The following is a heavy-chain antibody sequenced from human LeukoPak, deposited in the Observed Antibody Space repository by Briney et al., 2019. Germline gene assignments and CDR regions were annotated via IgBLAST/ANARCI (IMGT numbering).Heavy chain of an antibody. V-gene: IGHV3-23*01. CDR1: GFTFSSYA. J-gene: IGHJ1*01. Sequence: GGPLRLSCAASGFTFSSYAMSWVRQAPGKGLEWVSAISGSGGGTYYADSVKGRFTISRDNSKNTLYLQMNSLRAEDTAVYYCAKLTRYYYDSSGYTYFQHWGQGTLVTVSS. CDR3: AKLTRYYYDSSGYTYFQH. D-gene: IGHD3-22*01. CDR2: ISGSGGGT.